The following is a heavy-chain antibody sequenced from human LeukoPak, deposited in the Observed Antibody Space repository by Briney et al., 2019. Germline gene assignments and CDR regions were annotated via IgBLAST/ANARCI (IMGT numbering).Heavy chain of an antibody. Sequence: SVKVSCKASGGTFSSYAISWVRQAPGQGLEWMGGIIPIFGTANYAQKFQGRVTITTDESTSTAYMELSSLRSEDTAVYYCARGMGWLQFLRDAFDIWSQGTMVTVSS. V-gene: IGHV1-69*05. D-gene: IGHD5-24*01. CDR1: GGTFSSYA. CDR3: ARGMGWLQFLRDAFDI. J-gene: IGHJ3*02. CDR2: IIPIFGTA.